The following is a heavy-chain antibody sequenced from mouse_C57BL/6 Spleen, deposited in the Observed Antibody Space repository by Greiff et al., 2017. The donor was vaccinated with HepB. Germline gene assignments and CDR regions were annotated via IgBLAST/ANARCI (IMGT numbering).Heavy chain of an antibody. J-gene: IGHJ3*01. V-gene: IGHV1-76*01. D-gene: IGHD2-4*01. CDR3: ARRGYDYDEGFAY. CDR1: GYTFTDYY. CDR2: IYPGSGNT. Sequence: QVQLQQSGAELVRPGASVKLSCKASGYTFTDYYINWVKPRPGQGLEWIARIYPGSGNTYYNEKLKGKATLTAEKSSSTAYMQLSSLTSEDSAVYFCARRGYDYDEGFAYWGQGTLVTVSA.